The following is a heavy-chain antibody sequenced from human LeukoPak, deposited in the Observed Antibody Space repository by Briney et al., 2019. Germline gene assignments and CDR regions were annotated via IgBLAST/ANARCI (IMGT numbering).Heavy chain of an antibody. D-gene: IGHD2-2*01. J-gene: IGHJ5*02. Sequence: KPSETLSLTCTVSGASISSTTHYWGWLRQPPGKGLEWIGSIFYSGITYYYPSLRSRVTISLDTSKNQFSLRLTSVTAADTAVYYCARQDCQSASCSPNWLDPWGQGTLVTVSS. CDR1: GASISSTTHY. CDR2: IFYSGIT. CDR3: ARQDCQSASCSPNWLDP. V-gene: IGHV4-39*01.